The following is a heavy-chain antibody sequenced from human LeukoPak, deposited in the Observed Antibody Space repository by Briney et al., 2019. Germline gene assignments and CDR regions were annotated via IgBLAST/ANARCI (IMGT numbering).Heavy chain of an antibody. Sequence: GGSLRLSCAASGFTFSSYSMNWVRQAPGKGLEWVSYISSSSSTIYYADSVKGRFTISRDNAKNSLYLQMNSLRAEDTAVYYCARVPTAARREVYFDYWGQGTLVTVSS. V-gene: IGHV3-48*01. CDR2: ISSSSSTI. D-gene: IGHD6-6*01. CDR1: GFTFSSYS. CDR3: ARVPTAARREVYFDY. J-gene: IGHJ4*02.